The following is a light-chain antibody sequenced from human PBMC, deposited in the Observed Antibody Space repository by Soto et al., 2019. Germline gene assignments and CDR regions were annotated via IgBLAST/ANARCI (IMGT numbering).Light chain of an antibody. Sequence: QSALTQPASVSGSPGQAITISCTGTSRDIGAYNYVSWFQQYPGKAPKPMIYDVYNRPSGVSDCFSGSKSATTAPLTIAGLQPEDEAVYYCTSYTTSNTLTFGGGTKLTVL. CDR3: TSYTTSNTLT. V-gene: IGLV2-14*03. CDR2: DVY. CDR1: SRDIGAYNY. J-gene: IGLJ2*01.